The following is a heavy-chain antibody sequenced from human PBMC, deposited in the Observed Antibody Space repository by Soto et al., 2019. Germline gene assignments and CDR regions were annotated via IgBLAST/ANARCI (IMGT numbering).Heavy chain of an antibody. V-gene: IGHV3-33*01. J-gene: IGHJ6*02. CDR3: ARLQGRFYGSGSYNGIDV. CDR1: GFTFNTYG. D-gene: IGHD3-10*01. CDR2: IWYDGSNK. Sequence: QVQLVESGGGVVQPGRSLRLSCAASGFTFNTYGMPWVRQAPGKGLEWVAVIWYDGSNKYYADSVKGRFTISRDNSKNPLFLQMDSLRAEDTAVYYCARLQGRFYGSGSYNGIDVWGRGTTVTVSS.